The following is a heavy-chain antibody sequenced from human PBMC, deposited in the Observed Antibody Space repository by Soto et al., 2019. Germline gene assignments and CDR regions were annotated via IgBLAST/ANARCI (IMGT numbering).Heavy chain of an antibody. V-gene: IGHV1-18*04. Sequence: GASVKVSCKTSGYTFTNYGITWVRQAPGQGLKWMGWISAYNGDTNYAQKFQGRVIMTTDTSTTTAYMELRSLRSDDTAVYYCARGPAGGLRGGVSYWGQGTLVTAPQ. CDR2: ISAYNGDT. J-gene: IGHJ4*02. CDR1: GYTFTNYG. D-gene: IGHD2-15*01. CDR3: ARGPAGGLRGGVSY.